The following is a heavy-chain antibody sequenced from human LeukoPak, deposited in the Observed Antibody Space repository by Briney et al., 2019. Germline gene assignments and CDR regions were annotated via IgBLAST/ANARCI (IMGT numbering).Heavy chain of an antibody. V-gene: IGHV3-53*01. CDR3: ARAPSRGYCSSSSCYIGF. Sequence: PGGSLRLSCAASGFTVSSNYMSWVRQAPGKGLEWVSVIYSSGSTYHADSVKGRFTISRDNFKNTLYLQMNSLRAEDTAVYYCARAPSRGYCSSSSCYIGFWGQGTLVTVSS. J-gene: IGHJ4*02. CDR1: GFTVSSNY. D-gene: IGHD2-2*02. CDR2: IYSSGST.